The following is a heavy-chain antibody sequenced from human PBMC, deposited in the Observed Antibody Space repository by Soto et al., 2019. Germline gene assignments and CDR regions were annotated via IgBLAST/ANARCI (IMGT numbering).Heavy chain of an antibody. D-gene: IGHD5-12*01. CDR3: ARQDRWLQLDYYYGMDV. V-gene: IGHV5-10-1*01. CDR1: GYSFTSYW. Sequence: GESLKISCEGSGYSFTSYWISWVRQMPGKGLEWMGRIDPSDSYTNYSPSFQGHVTISADKSISTAYLQWSSLKASDTAMYYCARQDRWLQLDYYYGMDVWGQGTTVTVSS. J-gene: IGHJ6*02. CDR2: IDPSDSYT.